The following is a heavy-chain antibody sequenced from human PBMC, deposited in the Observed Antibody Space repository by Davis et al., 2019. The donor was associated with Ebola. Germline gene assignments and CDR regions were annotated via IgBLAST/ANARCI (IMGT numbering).Heavy chain of an antibody. CDR1: GFTFSSYA. Sequence: PGGSLRLSCAASGFTFSSYAMSWVRQAPGKGLEWVSAISGSGGSTYYADSVKGRFTISRDNSKNTLYLQMNSLRAEDTAVYYCAKDYRVTNHPPWYYYGMDVWGQGTTVTVSS. D-gene: IGHD4-17*01. CDR3: AKDYRVTNHPPWYYYGMDV. V-gene: IGHV3-23*01. CDR2: ISGSGGST. J-gene: IGHJ6*02.